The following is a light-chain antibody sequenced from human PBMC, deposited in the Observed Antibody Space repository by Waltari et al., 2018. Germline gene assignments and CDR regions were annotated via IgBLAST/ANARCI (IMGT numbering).Light chain of an antibody. V-gene: IGLV6-57*03. J-gene: IGLJ3*02. CDR2: EDD. CDR3: QSYHAGNPWV. Sequence: NFMLTQPHSVSESPGRTVTISCTRSSGRIASNYVQCYQQRPGSAPTTVIYEDDQRPSGVPDRFSGSIDSSSNSASLTSSELKTEDEDDYYCQSYHAGNPWVFGGGTRLTVV. CDR1: SGRIASNY.